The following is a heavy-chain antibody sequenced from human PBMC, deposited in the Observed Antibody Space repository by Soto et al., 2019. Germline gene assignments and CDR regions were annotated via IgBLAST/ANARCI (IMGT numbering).Heavy chain of an antibody. V-gene: IGHV3-7*01. CDR2: IKQDGSEK. J-gene: IGHJ4*02. D-gene: IGHD2-15*01. CDR3: ASSDAVCSGGSCYSDFDY. CDR1: GFTFSSYW. Sequence: GGSLRLSCAASGFTFSSYWMSWVRQAPGKGLEWVANIKQDGSEKYYVDSVKGRFTISRDNAKNSLYLQMNSLRAEDTAVYYCASSDAVCSGGSCYSDFDYWGQGTLVTVSS.